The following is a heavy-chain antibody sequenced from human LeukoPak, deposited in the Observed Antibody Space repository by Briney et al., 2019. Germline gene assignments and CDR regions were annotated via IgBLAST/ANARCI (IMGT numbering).Heavy chain of an antibody. J-gene: IGHJ4*02. CDR1: GFTLNNYA. V-gene: IGHV3-23*01. CDR3: ARRPLGAAIY. Sequence: GGSLRLSCAASGFTLNNYAMSWVRQAPGKGLEWVSVISASGGSTYYADSVKGRFTISRDNSKNTLYLQMNSLRAEDTAVYYCARRPLGAAIYWDQGTLVTVSS. CDR2: ISASGGST. D-gene: IGHD2-2*02.